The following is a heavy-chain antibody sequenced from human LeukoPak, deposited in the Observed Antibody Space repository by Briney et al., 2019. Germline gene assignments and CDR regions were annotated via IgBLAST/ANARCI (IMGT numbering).Heavy chain of an antibody. CDR3: AREGNSGYYPY. CDR2: ISSNGGST. D-gene: IGHD3-22*01. V-gene: IGHV3-64D*06. CDR1: GFTFSSYA. J-gene: IGHJ4*02. Sequence: PGGSLRLSCSASGFTFSSYAMHWVRQAPGKGLEYVSAISSNGGSTYYADSVKGRFTISRDNSKNTLYLQMSSLRAEDTAMYYCAREGNSGYYPYWGQGILVTVSS.